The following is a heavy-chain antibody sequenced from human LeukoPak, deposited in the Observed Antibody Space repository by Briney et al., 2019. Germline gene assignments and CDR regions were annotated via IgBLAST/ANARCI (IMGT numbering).Heavy chain of an antibody. D-gene: IGHD5-24*01. CDR3: ARDLGRDGYNWLGY. CDR1: GGSISSGSYF. V-gene: IGHV4-61*01. J-gene: IGHJ4*02. Sequence: SETLSLTCTVSGGSISSGSYFWSWIRQPPGKGLEWIGYIYYSGKTNYNPSLKSRVTISVDTSKNQFSLKLSSVTAADTAVYYCARDLGRDGYNWLGYWGQGALVTVSS. CDR2: IYYSGKT.